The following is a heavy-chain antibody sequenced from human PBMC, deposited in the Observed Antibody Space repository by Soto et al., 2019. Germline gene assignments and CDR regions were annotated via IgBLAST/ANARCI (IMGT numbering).Heavy chain of an antibody. CDR1: GYIFTDYC. CDR2: VDPEDGDT. J-gene: IGHJ5*02. Sequence: EVQLVQSEAEVKKPGATVKISCKVSGYIFTDYCMHWVQQAPGKGLEWMGLVDPEDGDTIYGEKFQGRLTITADTSTETAYMELSSLRSEYTAVYYCATNPRIRLTRFDPWGQGTLVTVSS. V-gene: IGHV1-69-2*01. CDR3: ATNPRIRLTRFDP.